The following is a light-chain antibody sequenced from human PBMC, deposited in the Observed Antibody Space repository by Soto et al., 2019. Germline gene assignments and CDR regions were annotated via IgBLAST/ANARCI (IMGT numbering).Light chain of an antibody. CDR3: LQHNSYPLT. CDR2: DAS. J-gene: IGKJ4*01. V-gene: IGKV3-11*01. Sequence: EIVLTQSPATLSLSPGERATLSCRASQSISTYLAWYQQKPGQAPRLFIYDASNRATGIPARFSGSGSGTEFTLTISSLQPEDFATYYCLQHNSYPLTFAGGTKVDIK. CDR1: QSISTY.